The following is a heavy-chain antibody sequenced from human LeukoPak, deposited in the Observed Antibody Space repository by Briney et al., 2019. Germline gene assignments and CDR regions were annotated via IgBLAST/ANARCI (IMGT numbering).Heavy chain of an antibody. CDR1: GFTFSDYY. CDR3: ARVPSYYYYMDV. J-gene: IGHJ6*03. D-gene: IGHD2-2*01. Sequence: PGGSLRLSCAASGFTFSDYYMSWIRQAPGKGLEWVSYISSSGSTIYYADSVKGRFTIARDNAKNSLYLQMNSLRAEDTAVYYCARVPSYYYYMDVWGKGTTVTVSS. V-gene: IGHV3-11*01. CDR2: ISSSGSTI.